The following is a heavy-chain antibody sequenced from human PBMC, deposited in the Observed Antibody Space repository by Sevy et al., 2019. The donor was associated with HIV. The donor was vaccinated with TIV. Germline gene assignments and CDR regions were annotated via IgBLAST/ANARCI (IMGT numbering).Heavy chain of an antibody. J-gene: IGHJ6*03. CDR3: AGYSSSWSYYYYYMDV. D-gene: IGHD6-13*01. CDR1: GFTVSSNY. CDR2: IYSGGST. V-gene: IGHV3-53*01. Sequence: GGSLRLSCAASGFTVSSNYMSWVRQAPGKGLEWVSVIYSGGSTYYADSVKGRFTISRDNSKNTLYLQMNSLRAEATAVYYCAGYSSSWSYYYYYMDVWGKGTTVTVSS.